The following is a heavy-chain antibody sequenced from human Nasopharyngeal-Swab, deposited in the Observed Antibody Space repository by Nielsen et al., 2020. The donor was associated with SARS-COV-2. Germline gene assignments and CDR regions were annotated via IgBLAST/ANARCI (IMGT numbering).Heavy chain of an antibody. Sequence: GESLKISCAASGFTFSSYAMHLVRQAPGKGLEWVAVISYDGSNKYYADSVKGRFTISRDNSKNTLYLQMNSLRAEDTAVYYCATSAARGYFQHWGQGTLVTVSS. CDR1: GFTFSSYA. CDR2: ISYDGSNK. D-gene: IGHD6-6*01. CDR3: ATSAARGYFQH. J-gene: IGHJ1*01. V-gene: IGHV3-30-3*01.